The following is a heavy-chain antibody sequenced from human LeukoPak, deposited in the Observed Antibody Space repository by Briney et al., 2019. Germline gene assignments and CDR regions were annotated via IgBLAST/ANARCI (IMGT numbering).Heavy chain of an antibody. CDR1: GYTFTGYY. Sequence: ASVKVSCKASGYTFTGYYMHWVRQAPGQGLEWMGIINPSGGSTSYAQKFQGRVTMTRDMSTSTVYMELSSLRSEDTAVYYCARAHYNGDGYNRWYYFDYWGQGTLVTVSS. V-gene: IGHV1-46*01. J-gene: IGHJ4*02. D-gene: IGHD5-24*01. CDR3: ARAHYNGDGYNRWYYFDY. CDR2: INPSGGST.